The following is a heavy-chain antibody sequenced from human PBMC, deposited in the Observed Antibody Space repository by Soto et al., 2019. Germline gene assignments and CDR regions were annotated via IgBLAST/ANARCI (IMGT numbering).Heavy chain of an antibody. V-gene: IGHV1-69*01. CDR3: ACDYGSPLESSQPYYYYGMDV. Sequence: QVQLVQSGAEVKKPGSSVKVSCKASGGTFSSYAISWVRQAPGQGLEWMGGIIPIFGTANYAQKFQGRVTITADESTSTAYMELSSLRSEDTAVYYCACDYGSPLESSQPYYYYGMDVWGQGTTVTVSS. CDR1: GGTFSSYA. J-gene: IGHJ6*02. CDR2: IIPIFGTA. D-gene: IGHD3-22*01.